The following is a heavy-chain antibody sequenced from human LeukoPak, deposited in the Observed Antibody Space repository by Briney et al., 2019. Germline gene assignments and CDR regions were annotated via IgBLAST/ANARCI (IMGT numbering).Heavy chain of an antibody. Sequence: SETLSLTCNVFGDSMNNYYWSWIRQPAGKGLEWIGRIYTSGSTNYNPSLKSRVTISVDTSKNQFSLKLSSVTAADTAVYYCARDLGYGEFDYWGQGTLVTVSS. CDR2: IYTSGST. CDR1: GDSMNNYY. D-gene: IGHD4-17*01. J-gene: IGHJ4*02. CDR3: ARDLGYGEFDY. V-gene: IGHV4-4*07.